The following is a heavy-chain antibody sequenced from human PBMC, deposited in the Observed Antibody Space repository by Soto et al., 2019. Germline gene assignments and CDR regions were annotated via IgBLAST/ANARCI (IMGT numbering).Heavy chain of an antibody. D-gene: IGHD4-4*01. CDR1: GGSITGYY. CDR2: IHYSGST. CDR3: ARHSYYSNPLRFDP. J-gene: IGHJ5*02. Sequence: SXTLSLTCTVSGGSITGYYCSWIGQPPGKGPEWIGNIHYSGSTNYNPSLKSRVTISVDTSKNQFSLRLSSVTAAETAVYYCARHSYYSNPLRFDPWGQGTLVTVSS. V-gene: IGHV4-59*08.